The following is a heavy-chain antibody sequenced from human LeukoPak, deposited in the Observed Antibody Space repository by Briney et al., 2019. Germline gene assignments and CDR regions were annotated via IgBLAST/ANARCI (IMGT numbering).Heavy chain of an antibody. J-gene: IGHJ6*04. CDR1: GGTFSCYA. Sequence: SVKVSCKASGGTFSCYAISWVRQAPGQGLEWMGGIIPIFGTANYAQKFQGRVTITADESTSTAYMELSSLRSEDTAVYYCARGQYPFITGTYYYYYYGMDVWGKGTTVTVSS. D-gene: IGHD1-20*01. CDR2: IIPIFGTA. CDR3: ARGQYPFITGTYYYYYYGMDV. V-gene: IGHV1-69*01.